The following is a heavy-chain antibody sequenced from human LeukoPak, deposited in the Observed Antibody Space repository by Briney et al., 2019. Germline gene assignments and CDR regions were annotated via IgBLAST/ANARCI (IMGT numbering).Heavy chain of an antibody. D-gene: IGHD2-21*02. CDR3: VRDAYCGGDCYPPSGIEYCQH. CDR1: GFIYRDFT. V-gene: IGHV3-21*06. Sequence: GGSLRLSCEASGFIYRDFTMAWVRQAPGKGLEWVSSISSSSSNILYADSVKGRFIISRDNAKNSVFLQLNSLRVEDAAMYYCVRDAYCGGDCYPPSGIEYCQHWGQGTLVAVSS. J-gene: IGHJ1*01. CDR2: ISSSSSNI.